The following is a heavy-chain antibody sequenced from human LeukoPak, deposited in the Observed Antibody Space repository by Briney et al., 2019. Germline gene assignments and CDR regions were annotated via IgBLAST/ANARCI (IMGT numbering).Heavy chain of an antibody. CDR1: GYTFTSYA. Sequence: ASVKVSCKASGYTFTSYAMHWVRQAPGQRLEWMGWMNIGNSDTKYSQKFQGRVTITRDTSASTVYMELSSLRSEDTAVYYCARDHQTGTTRSYNWFDPWGQGTLVTVSS. CDR2: MNIGNSDT. V-gene: IGHV1-3*04. CDR3: ARDHQTGTTRSYNWFDP. J-gene: IGHJ5*02. D-gene: IGHD1-1*01.